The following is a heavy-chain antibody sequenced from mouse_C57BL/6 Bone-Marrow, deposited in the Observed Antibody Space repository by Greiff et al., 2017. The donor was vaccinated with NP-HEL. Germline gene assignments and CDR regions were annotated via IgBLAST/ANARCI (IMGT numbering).Heavy chain of an antibody. D-gene: IGHD1-1*01. CDR2: IHPNSGST. CDR1: GYTFTSYW. V-gene: IGHV1-64*01. CDR3: ARRDGSSLCDY. Sequence: QVQLQQPGAELVKPGASVKLSCKASGYTFTSYWMHWVKQRPGQGLEWIGMIHPNSGSTNYNEKFKSKATLTVDKSSSTAYMQLSSLTSEDSAVYYCARRDGSSLCDYWGQGTTLTVSS. J-gene: IGHJ2*01.